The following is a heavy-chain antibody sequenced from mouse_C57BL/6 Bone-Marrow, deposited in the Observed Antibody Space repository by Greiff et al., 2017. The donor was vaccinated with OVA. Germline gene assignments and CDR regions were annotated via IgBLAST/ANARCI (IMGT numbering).Heavy chain of an antibody. Sequence: ESGPGILQPSQTLSLTCSFSGFSLSTFGMGVGWIRQPSGKGLEWLAHIWWDDDKYYNPALKRRPSLSKDTSKNQVYLKIANVDTAVSATYDCARKRNYYGSILVWGKGTTVTVSS. V-gene: IGHV8-8*01. CDR2: IWWDDDK. D-gene: IGHD1-1*01. CDR3: ARKRNYYGSILV. J-gene: IGHJ1*03. CDR1: GFSLSTFGMG.